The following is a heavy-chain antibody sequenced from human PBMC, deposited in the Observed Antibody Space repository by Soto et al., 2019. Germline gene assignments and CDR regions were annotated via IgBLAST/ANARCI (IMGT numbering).Heavy chain of an antibody. CDR3: AKDRRPEWELIYYYGMDV. Sequence: QVQLVESGGGVVQPGRSLRLSCAASGFTFSNYGMHWVRQAPGKGLEWVAVISYDESDKYYADSVKGRFTISRDNFKNTLYLQMNSLRAEDTAVYYCAKDRRPEWELIYYYGMDVWGQGTTVTVSS. V-gene: IGHV3-30*18. CDR2: ISYDESDK. J-gene: IGHJ6*02. D-gene: IGHD1-26*01. CDR1: GFTFSNYG.